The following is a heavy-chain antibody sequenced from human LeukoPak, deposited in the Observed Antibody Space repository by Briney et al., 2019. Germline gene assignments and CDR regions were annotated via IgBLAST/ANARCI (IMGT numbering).Heavy chain of an antibody. J-gene: IGHJ5*02. V-gene: IGHV4-4*07. CDR1: GASISGYW. D-gene: IGHD3-22*01. Sequence: SETLSLTCDVSGASISGYWWSWIRQPAGKGLEWIGRMYTDGDTNYNPALKSRVTVSVDTSKNLFSLKLISVTAADTAVYYCAREEGLNYYDSSGGFDPWGQGTLVTVSS. CDR3: AREEGLNYYDSSGGFDP. CDR2: MYTDGDT.